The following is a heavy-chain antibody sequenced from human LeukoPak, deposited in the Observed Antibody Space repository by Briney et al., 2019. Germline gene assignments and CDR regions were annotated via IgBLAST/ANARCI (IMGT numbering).Heavy chain of an antibody. V-gene: IGHV3-23*01. CDR1: GFTFSRYT. Sequence: GGSLRLSCAASGFTFSRYTMNWVRQAPGRGLEWVSGISGSDGSTNYADSVKGRFTISRENSKNTLYLQMNSLRAEDTAVYYCAKDSAKKYDDYWGQGTLVTVSS. CDR2: ISGSDGST. CDR3: AKDSAKKYDDY. D-gene: IGHD2/OR15-2a*01. J-gene: IGHJ4*02.